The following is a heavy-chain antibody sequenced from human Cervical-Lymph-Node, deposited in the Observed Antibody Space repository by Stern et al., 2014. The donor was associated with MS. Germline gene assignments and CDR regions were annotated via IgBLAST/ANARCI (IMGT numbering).Heavy chain of an antibody. V-gene: IGHV3-30*03. CDR3: ARDKSKSWSFDY. D-gene: IGHD6-13*01. CDR2: ISYDGSEK. J-gene: IGHJ4*02. Sequence: VQLLESGGGVVQPGGSLTLSCAASGFSLSNHGMHWVRQAPGKGLEWGAVISYDGSEKYYADSVMGRFTVSRDNSDNTVYLHMNSLRGEDTAVYYCARDKSKSWSFDYWGQGTLVAVSS. CDR1: GFSLSNHG.